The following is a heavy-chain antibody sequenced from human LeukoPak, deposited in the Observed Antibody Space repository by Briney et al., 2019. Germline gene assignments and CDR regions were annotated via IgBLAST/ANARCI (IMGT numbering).Heavy chain of an antibody. D-gene: IGHD3-10*01. Sequence: GGSLRLSCAGSGFTFSSYSMNWVRQAPGKGLEWVAYISTLSSTIYYADSVKGRFTISRDNAKNSLYLQTHSLRDEDTAVYYCARHGSGFNYWGRGALVTVSS. J-gene: IGHJ4*02. CDR2: ISTLSSTI. CDR1: GFTFSSYS. CDR3: ARHGSGFNY. V-gene: IGHV3-48*02.